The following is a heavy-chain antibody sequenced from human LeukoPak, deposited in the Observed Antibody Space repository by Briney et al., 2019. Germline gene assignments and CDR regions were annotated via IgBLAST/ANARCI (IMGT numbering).Heavy chain of an antibody. CDR2: ISSSSSYI. V-gene: IGHV3-21*01. CDR3: ARDYGSGSYDAFDI. J-gene: IGHJ3*02. D-gene: IGHD3-10*01. Sequence: GGSLRLSCAASGFTFSSYSMNWVRQAPGKGLEWVSSISSSSSYIYYADSVKDRFTISRDNAKNSLYLQMNSLRAEDTTVYYCARDYGSGSYDAFDIWGQGTMVTVSS. CDR1: GFTFSSYS.